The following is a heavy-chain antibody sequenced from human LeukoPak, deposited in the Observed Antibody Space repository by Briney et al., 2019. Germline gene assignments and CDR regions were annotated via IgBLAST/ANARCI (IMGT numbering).Heavy chain of an antibody. V-gene: IGHV3-74*01. CDR1: GNYW. J-gene: IGHJ4*02. CDR2: INSDGSWT. Sequence: GGSLRLSCAASGNYWMHWVRQAPGKGLVWVSHINSDGSWTSYADSVKGRFTISKDKAKNTVYLQMNSLRAEDTAVYYCVSFYETYWGRGTLVTASS. D-gene: IGHD2/OR15-2a*01. CDR3: VSFYETY.